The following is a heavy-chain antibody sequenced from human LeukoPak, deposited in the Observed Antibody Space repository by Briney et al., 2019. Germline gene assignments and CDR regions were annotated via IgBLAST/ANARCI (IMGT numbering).Heavy chain of an antibody. CDR1: GFTFSSYA. CDR3: AKEASSGWYPPYDY. CDR2: ISGGGAST. J-gene: IGHJ4*02. Sequence: GGSLRLSCAASGFTFSSYAMSWVRQAPGKGLEWVSTISGGGASTYYADSVKGRFTISRDNSRNTLYLQMNSLRAEDTAVYYCAKEASSGWYPPYDYWGQGTLVTVSS. D-gene: IGHD6-19*01. V-gene: IGHV3-23*01.